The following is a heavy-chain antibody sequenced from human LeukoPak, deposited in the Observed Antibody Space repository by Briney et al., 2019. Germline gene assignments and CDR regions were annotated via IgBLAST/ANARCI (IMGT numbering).Heavy chain of an antibody. CDR3: ARNHYDILTGGSIEYYFDY. V-gene: IGHV1-69*13. Sequence: GASVTLSCSASGATFSSYAISWVRQAPGQGLEWMGGIIPIIGTAYYSQTFQGRVTITADQSTSTAYMELSSLKDEDTAVYYCARNHYDILTGGSIEYYFDYWGQGTLVTVSS. CDR1: GATFSSYA. CDR2: IIPIIGTA. D-gene: IGHD3-9*01. J-gene: IGHJ4*02.